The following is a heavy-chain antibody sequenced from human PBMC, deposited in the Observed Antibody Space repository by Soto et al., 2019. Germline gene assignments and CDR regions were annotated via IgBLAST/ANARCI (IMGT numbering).Heavy chain of an antibody. Sequence: GGSLRLSCAASGFTVSSNYINWVRQAPGKGLEWVSVIYSGGSTYYGDSVKGRFTISRDNSKNTLYLQMNILRAEDAAVYYCARDLTTLSGFDIWGQGTMVTVSS. V-gene: IGHV3-53*01. CDR2: IYSGGST. D-gene: IGHD4-17*01. CDR3: ARDLTTLSGFDI. CDR1: GFTVSSNY. J-gene: IGHJ3*02.